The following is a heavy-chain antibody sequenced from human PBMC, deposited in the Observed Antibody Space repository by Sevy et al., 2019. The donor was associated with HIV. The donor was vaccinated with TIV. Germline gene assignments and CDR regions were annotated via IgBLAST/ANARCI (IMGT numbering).Heavy chain of an antibody. D-gene: IGHD3-9*01. V-gene: IGHV3-48*02. Sequence: GGSLRLSCAASGFTFSSYSMNWVRQAPGKGLEWVSYISSSSSTIYYADSVKGRFTISRDNAKNSLYLQMNSLRDEDTAVYYCARDPAEPEYYYILTGYKKVFDYWGQGTLVTVSS. CDR2: ISSSSSTI. CDR1: GFTFSSYS. J-gene: IGHJ4*02. CDR3: ARDPAEPEYYYILTGYKKVFDY.